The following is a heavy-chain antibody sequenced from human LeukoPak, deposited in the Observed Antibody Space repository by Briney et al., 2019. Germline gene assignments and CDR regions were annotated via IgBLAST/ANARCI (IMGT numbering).Heavy chain of an antibody. CDR3: AKTQRFGESDLDY. D-gene: IGHD3-10*01. CDR1: GFTFSSYG. V-gene: IGHV3-30*02. CDR2: IRYDGSNK. Sequence: HGGSLRLSCAASGFTFSSYGMHWVRQAPGKELEWVAFIRYDGSNKYYADSVKGRFTISRDNSKNTLYLQMNSLRAEDTAVYYCAKTQRFGESDLDYWGQGTLVTVSS. J-gene: IGHJ4*02.